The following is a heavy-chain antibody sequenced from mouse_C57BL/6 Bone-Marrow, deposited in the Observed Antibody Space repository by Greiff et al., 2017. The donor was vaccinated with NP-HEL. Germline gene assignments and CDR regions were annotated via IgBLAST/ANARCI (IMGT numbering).Heavy chain of an antibody. CDR3: ARQRGLTGTMYFDV. CDR1: GFTFSSYG. D-gene: IGHD4-1*01. CDR2: ISSGGSYT. J-gene: IGHJ1*03. Sequence: EVHLVESGGDLVKPGGSLKLSCAASGFTFSSYGMSWVRQTPDKRLEWVATISSGGSYTYYPDSVKGRFTISRDNAKNTLYLQMSSLKSEDTAMYYCARQRGLTGTMYFDVWGTGTTVTVSS. V-gene: IGHV5-6*01.